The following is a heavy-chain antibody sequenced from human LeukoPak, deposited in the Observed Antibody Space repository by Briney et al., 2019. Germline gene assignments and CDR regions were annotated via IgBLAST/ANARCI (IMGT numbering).Heavy chain of an antibody. CDR3: ATGSVATRMHHSNGWFDY. Sequence: GGSLRLSCAASGFIFCSFEMNWVRPAPGKGLEWVSHISSSGDNVFYADSVKGRFTISRDSATKSLYLQMISLRVEDSGIYDCATGSVATRMHHSNGWFDYGGQGTLVTVSS. CDR1: GFIFCSFE. CDR2: ISSSGDNV. D-gene: IGHD6-19*01. J-gene: IGHJ4*02. V-gene: IGHV3-48*03.